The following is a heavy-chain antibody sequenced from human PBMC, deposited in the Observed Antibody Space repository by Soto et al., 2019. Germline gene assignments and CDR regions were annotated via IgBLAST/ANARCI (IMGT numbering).Heavy chain of an antibody. Sequence: SETLSLTCSVSGGSISRYYWSWIRQPPGKGLEWIGYAYYSGDTGYNPSLKSRVTISLDTSKNQFSLRLTSVTAADTAIYYCARQLPVGATSWFDPWGQGTLVTV. CDR3: ARQLPVGATSWFDP. D-gene: IGHD1-26*01. CDR1: GGSISRYY. J-gene: IGHJ5*02. V-gene: IGHV4-59*08. CDR2: AYYSGDT.